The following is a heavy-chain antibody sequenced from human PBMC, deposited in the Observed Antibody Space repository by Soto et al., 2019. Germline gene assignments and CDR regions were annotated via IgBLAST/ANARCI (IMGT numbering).Heavy chain of an antibody. CDR2: ISGSGGST. D-gene: IGHD6-13*01. V-gene: IGHV3-23*01. CDR3: DSLAAADKVRYVFDY. Sequence: EVQLLESGGGLVQPGGSLRLSCAASGFTFSSYAMSWVRPAPGKGLEWVAAISGSGGSTYYADSVKGRFTISSDTSMNTLYLEMNGLRAEDAAVYYCDSLAAADKVRYVFDYWGQGTLVTVSS. CDR1: GFTFSSYA. J-gene: IGHJ4*02.